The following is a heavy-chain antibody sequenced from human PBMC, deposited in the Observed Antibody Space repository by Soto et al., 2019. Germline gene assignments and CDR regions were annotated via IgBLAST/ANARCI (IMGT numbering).Heavy chain of an antibody. V-gene: IGHV4-31*03. D-gene: IGHD3-10*01. CDR1: GGSISSVGYY. Sequence: QVQLQESGPGLVKPSQTLSLTCTVSGGSISSVGYYWSWIRQHPGKGLEWIGYIYYSGSTYYNPSLKSRGTISVDTSKNQFSLRLSSVTAADTAVYYRRSGSWTLVTMDVWGQGTTVTVSS. J-gene: IGHJ6*02. CDR2: IYYSGST. CDR3: RSGSWTLVTMDV.